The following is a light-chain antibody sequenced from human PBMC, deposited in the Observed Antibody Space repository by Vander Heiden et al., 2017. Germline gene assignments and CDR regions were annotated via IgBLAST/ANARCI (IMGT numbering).Light chain of an antibody. J-gene: IGLJ1*01. CDR1: SSDVGAYDY. Sequence: QSALTQPASVSGSPGQSITIACTGSSSDVGAYDYVSWYQQHPGKAPKLMIYDVRSRPSGVSDRFSGSKSGNTASLIISGLQTEDEADYYCATYTTLTHLVVLGTGTKVTVL. V-gene: IGLV2-14*03. CDR3: ATYTTLTHLVV. CDR2: DVR.